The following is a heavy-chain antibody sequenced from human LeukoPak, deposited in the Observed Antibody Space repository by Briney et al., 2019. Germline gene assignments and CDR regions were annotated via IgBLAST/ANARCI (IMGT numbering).Heavy chain of an antibody. CDR1: GYTFTGYY. Sequence: ASVKVSCKASGYTFTGYYIHWVRQAPGQGLEWMGWINPNSGGTNYAQKFQGRVTMTRDTSISTAYMELSRLRSDDTAVYYCARGRVTTVVTPVDYWGQGTLVTVSS. D-gene: IGHD4-23*01. CDR2: INPNSGGT. V-gene: IGHV1-2*02. J-gene: IGHJ4*02. CDR3: ARGRVTTVVTPVDY.